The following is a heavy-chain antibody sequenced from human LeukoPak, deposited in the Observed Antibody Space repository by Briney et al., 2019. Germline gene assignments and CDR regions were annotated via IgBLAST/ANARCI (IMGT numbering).Heavy chain of an antibody. CDR2: ISYDGSNK. J-gene: IGHJ4*02. CDR1: GFTFSSYG. D-gene: IGHD1-26*01. V-gene: IGHV3-30*03. Sequence: GRSLRLSCAASGFTFSSYGMHWVRQAPGKGLEWVAVISYDGSNKYYADSVKGRFTISRDNSKNTLYLQMNSLRAEDTAVYCCARPPNQWELLTYFDYWGQGTLVTVSS. CDR3: ARPPNQWELLTYFDY.